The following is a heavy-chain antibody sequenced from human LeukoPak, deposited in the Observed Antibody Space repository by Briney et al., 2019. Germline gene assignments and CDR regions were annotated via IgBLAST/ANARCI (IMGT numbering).Heavy chain of an antibody. D-gene: IGHD6-19*01. Sequence: GGSLRLSCAVSGLTFSSYNMNWVRQAPGKGLEWVSYISNSGSMIYYADSVKGRFTLSRDNAKNSPYLQMNSLRDEDTAVYYCARGPISGWSADYWGQGTLVTVSS. J-gene: IGHJ4*02. CDR1: GLTFSSYN. CDR3: ARGPISGWSADY. V-gene: IGHV3-48*02. CDR2: ISNSGSMI.